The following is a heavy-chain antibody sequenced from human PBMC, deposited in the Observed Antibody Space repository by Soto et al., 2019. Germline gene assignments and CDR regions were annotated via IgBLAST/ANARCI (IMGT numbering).Heavy chain of an antibody. CDR3: ARDSGVVDHSVTYYNMDV. CDR2: IKQDGSSK. J-gene: IGHJ6*02. D-gene: IGHD2-2*01. V-gene: IGHV3-7*01. CDR1: GFTFSSFE. Sequence: PGGSLRLSCVGSGFTFSSFEMNWVRQAPGKGLEWVANIKQDGSSKYYVDSVKGRFTISRDNAKNSLYLQMNSLRAEDTAVYYCARDSGVVDHSVTYYNMDVWGQGTTVTVSS.